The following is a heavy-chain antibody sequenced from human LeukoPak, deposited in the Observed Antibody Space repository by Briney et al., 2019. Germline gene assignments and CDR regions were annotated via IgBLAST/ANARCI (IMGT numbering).Heavy chain of an antibody. J-gene: IGHJ4*02. CDR2: IKSKTDGGTT. V-gene: IGHV3-15*01. Sequence: PGGSLRLSCAASEFTFSNAWMSWVRQAPGKGLEWVGRIKSKTDGGTTDYAAPVKGRFTISRDDSKNTLYLQMNSLKTEDTAVYYCTTDSQNYYDSSGYYYGWGQGTLVTVSS. D-gene: IGHD3-22*01. CDR3: TTDSQNYYDSSGYYYG. CDR1: EFTFSNAW.